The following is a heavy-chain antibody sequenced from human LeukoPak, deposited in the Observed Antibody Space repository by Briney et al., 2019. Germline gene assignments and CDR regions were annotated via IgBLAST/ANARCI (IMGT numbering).Heavy chain of an antibody. J-gene: IGHJ4*02. CDR3: TPFDY. D-gene: IGHD5-24*01. CDR1: GFLISGYW. CDR2: ITGDGSRT. V-gene: IGHV3-74*01. Sequence: GGSLRLSCAASGFLISGYWMHWVSQAPGKGLVWLSLITGDGSRTIYADSVKGRFTISRDNAKNTLYLQMNSPYYCARDGVATTPFDYWGQGTLVTVSS.